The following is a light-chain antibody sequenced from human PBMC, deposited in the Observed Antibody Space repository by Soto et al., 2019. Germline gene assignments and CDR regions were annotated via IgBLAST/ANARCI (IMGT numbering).Light chain of an antibody. CDR3: QQYGSTIT. J-gene: IGKJ5*01. CDR2: GAS. Sequence: VLTQSPGTLSLSPGEGATLSGRASQSVRSSYLAWYQPKPGQAPGVLIYGASSSATGIPGRFSGSGSGTDFTLTISRLEPEDFAVYYCQQYGSTITFGQGTRLEI. CDR1: QSVRSSY. V-gene: IGKV3-20*01.